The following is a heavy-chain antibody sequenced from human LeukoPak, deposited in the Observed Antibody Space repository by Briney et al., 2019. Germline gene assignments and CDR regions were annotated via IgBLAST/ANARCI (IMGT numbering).Heavy chain of an antibody. D-gene: IGHD3-9*01. CDR1: GFTFSSYG. CDR2: IRYDGSNK. J-gene: IGHJ4*02. CDR3: AKGGRYFDWLPFDY. V-gene: IGHV3-30*02. Sequence: PGGSLRLSCAASGFTFSSYGMHWVRQAPGKGLEWVAFIRYDGSNKYYADSVKGRFTISRDNSKNTLYLQMNSLRAEDTAVYYCAKGGRYFDWLPFDYWGQGTLVTVSS.